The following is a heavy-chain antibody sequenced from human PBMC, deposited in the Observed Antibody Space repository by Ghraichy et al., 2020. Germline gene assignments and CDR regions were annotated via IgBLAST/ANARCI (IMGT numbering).Heavy chain of an antibody. V-gene: IGHV5-51*01. CDR1: GYSFTSYW. CDR2: IYPGDSDT. Sequence: GESLNISCKGSGYSFTSYWIGWVRQMPGKGLEWMGIIYPGDSDTRYSPSFQGQVTISADKSISTAYLQWSSLKASDTAMYYCARQGPLGQQLVSLEYFQHWGQGTLVTVSS. J-gene: IGHJ1*01. D-gene: IGHD6-13*01. CDR3: ARQGPLGQQLVSLEYFQH.